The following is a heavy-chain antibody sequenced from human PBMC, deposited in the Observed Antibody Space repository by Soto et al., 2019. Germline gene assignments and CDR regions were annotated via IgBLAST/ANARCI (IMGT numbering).Heavy chain of an antibody. D-gene: IGHD2-15*01. J-gene: IGHJ4*02. CDR3: ARNRWRGYCSGGSCYAEREYYFDY. Sequence: SETLSLTCTVSGGSISSGDYYWSWIRQPPGKGLEWIGYIYYSGSTYYNVSLKSRVTISVDTSKNQFSLKLNSATAADAAVYYCARNRWRGYCSGGSCYAEREYYFDYWGQGILVTVSS. CDR1: GGSISSGDYY. CDR2: IYYSGST. V-gene: IGHV4-30-4*01.